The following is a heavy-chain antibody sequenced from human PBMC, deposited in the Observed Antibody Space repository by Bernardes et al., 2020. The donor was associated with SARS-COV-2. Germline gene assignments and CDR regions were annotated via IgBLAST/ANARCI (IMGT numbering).Heavy chain of an antibody. CDR3: VRDRQYYYDNSGFFYYYGMDV. V-gene: IGHV3-30-3*01. CDR2: ISYDGANT. J-gene: IGHJ6*02. Sequence: GGSLRLSRAAAGFSFDAYGMHWVRQAPGKGLEWLAVISYDGANTSYADSVKGRFTLSRDNSKSALFLQMNSLRVEDSAVYYCVRDRQYYYDNSGFFYYYGMDVWRPGTTVTVSS. D-gene: IGHD3-22*01. CDR1: GFSFDAYG.